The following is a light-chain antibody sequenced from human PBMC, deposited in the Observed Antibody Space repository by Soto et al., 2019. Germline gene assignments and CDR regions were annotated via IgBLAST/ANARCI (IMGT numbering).Light chain of an antibody. V-gene: IGKV3-15*01. Sequence: ELAMTQSPATLSASPGERATLSCRASQSVSSNFAWYQHKPGQAPRLLIYGASTRATGIPARFSGGGSGTEFTLTISSLQSEDFAVYYCQQYNNWPPWTFGQGTKVEVK. J-gene: IGKJ1*01. CDR2: GAS. CDR3: QQYNNWPPWT. CDR1: QSVSSN.